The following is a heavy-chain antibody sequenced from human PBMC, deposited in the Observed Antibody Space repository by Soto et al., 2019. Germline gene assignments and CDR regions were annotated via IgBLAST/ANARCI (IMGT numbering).Heavy chain of an antibody. D-gene: IGHD1-26*01. Sequence: EVQVVESGGGLVKPGGSLRLSCNFTFSMYSMNWVRQAPGKGLEWVASISSGSAFIKYADSVKGRFSISSDNAKNSVSLQVTSLGAGDTAMYFCTRVKRGSYDSWFDPWGRGTLVSVSS. V-gene: IGHV3-21*01. J-gene: IGHJ5*02. CDR1: TFSMYS. CDR3: TRVKRGSYDSWFDP. CDR2: ISSGSAFI.